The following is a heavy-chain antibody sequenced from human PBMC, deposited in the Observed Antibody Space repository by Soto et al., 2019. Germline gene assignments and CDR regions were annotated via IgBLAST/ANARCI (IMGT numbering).Heavy chain of an antibody. Sequence: XGTMGLPLAVSRYSVSSACFGGGMPQTQGKGVEVISSVYRIGYTYYAQSVKGRFTISRDTSKNHLYLNLRSVTAADSAVYYCERSETTSSPFPNQWGQGTLVTVSS. CDR2: VYRIGYT. CDR1: RYSVSSACF. J-gene: IGHJ4*02. D-gene: IGHD1-1*01. V-gene: IGHV4-38-2*01. CDR3: ERSETTSSPFPNQ.